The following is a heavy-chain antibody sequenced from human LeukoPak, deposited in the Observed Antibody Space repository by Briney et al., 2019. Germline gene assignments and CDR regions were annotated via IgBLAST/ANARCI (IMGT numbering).Heavy chain of an antibody. D-gene: IGHD2-2*01. CDR2: IKQDGSEK. V-gene: IGHV3-7*01. CDR3: ARVQRYCSSTSCFNGPFDY. Sequence: PGGSLRLSCAASGFTFSNYWMSWLRQAPGKGLEWVANIKQDGSEKYYVDSVKGRFTISRDNAKNSLYLQMNSLRAEDTAVYYCARVQRYCSSTSCFNGPFDYWGQGTLVTVSS. J-gene: IGHJ4*02. CDR1: GFTFSNYW.